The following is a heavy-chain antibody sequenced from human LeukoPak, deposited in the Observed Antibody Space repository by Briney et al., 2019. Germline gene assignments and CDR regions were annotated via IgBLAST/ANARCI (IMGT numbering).Heavy chain of an antibody. D-gene: IGHD3-22*01. CDR2: ISGGGDST. J-gene: IGHJ4*02. V-gene: IGHV3-23*01. CDR3: AKVRGLHYDSSAYLDY. Sequence: GGSLRLSCAAFGFTFSSYAMSWVRQAPGKGLEWVSAISGGGDSTYYADSVKGRFTISRDNSKDTLYLQMNSLRAEDTAVYYCAKVRGLHYDSSAYLDYWGQGTLVTVSS. CDR1: GFTFSSYA.